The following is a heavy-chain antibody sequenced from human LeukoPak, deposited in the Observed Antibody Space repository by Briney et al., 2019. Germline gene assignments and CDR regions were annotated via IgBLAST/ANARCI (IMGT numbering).Heavy chain of an antibody. Sequence: SETLSHTCVVCGGSLCGYYGSWLRPPPAKGLEWIGEINHRGSTNYNQSLKSRVNISVDTSKNQFSLKLSSVTAADTAVYYCARVRRYGWGSYRRLRYYYYGMDVWGQGTPVTGS. D-gene: IGHD3-10*01. CDR1: GGSLCGYY. CDR3: ARVRRYGWGSYRRLRYYYYGMDV. CDR2: INHRGST. V-gene: IGHV4-34*01. J-gene: IGHJ6*02.